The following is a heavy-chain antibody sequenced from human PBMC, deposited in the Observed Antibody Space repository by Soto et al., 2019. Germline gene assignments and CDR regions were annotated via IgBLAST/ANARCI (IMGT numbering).Heavy chain of an antibody. CDR1: GFTFSSYA. CDR3: ARDPPATRHGMDV. Sequence: GGSLRLSCAASGFTFSSYAMHWVRPAPGKGLEWVAVISYDGSNKYYADSVRGRFTISRDNSKNTLYLQMKSLRAEDTAVYYCARDPPATRHGMDVWGQGTTVTVSS. V-gene: IGHV3-30*14. CDR2: ISYDGSNK. J-gene: IGHJ6*02.